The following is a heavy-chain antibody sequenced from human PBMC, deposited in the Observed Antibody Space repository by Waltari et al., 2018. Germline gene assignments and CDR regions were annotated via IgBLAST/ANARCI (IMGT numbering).Heavy chain of an antibody. CDR3: ATTTPRNYDILTGYSWFDP. V-gene: IGHV1-24*01. CDR1: GYTLTELS. Sequence: QVQLVQSGAEVKKPGASVKVSCKVSGYTLTELSMHWVRQAHGKGLEWMGGFDPEDGETIYAQKFQGRVTMTEDTSTDTAYMELSSLRSEDTAVYYCATTTPRNYDILTGYSWFDPWGQGTLVTVSS. J-gene: IGHJ5*02. D-gene: IGHD3-9*01. CDR2: FDPEDGET.